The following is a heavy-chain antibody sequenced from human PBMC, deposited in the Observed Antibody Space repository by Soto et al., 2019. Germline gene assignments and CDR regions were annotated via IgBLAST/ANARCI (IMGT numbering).Heavy chain of an antibody. CDR1: GFTFSSYA. D-gene: IGHD6-13*01. Sequence: GGSLRLSCAASGFTFSSYAMSWVRQAPGNGLEWVSAISGSGGSTYYADSVKGRFTISRDNSKNTLYLQMNSLRAEDTAVYYCAKAKDSSSWYPVYFQHWGQGTLVTVSS. CDR2: ISGSGGST. CDR3: AKAKDSSSWYPVYFQH. J-gene: IGHJ1*01. V-gene: IGHV3-23*01.